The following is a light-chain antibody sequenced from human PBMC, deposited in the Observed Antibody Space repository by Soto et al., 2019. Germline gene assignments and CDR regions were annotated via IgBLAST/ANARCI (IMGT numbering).Light chain of an antibody. CDR2: DAS. CDR1: QDISNY. Sequence: DTQMTQSPSSLSPSLGDRVTITCQASQDISNYLNWYQQKPGKAPKLLIYDASNLETGVPARFTGSGSGTYFTFTISSLQPEDIATYYCQQYDNLPLTFGGGTKVDIK. J-gene: IGKJ4*01. V-gene: IGKV1-33*01. CDR3: QQYDNLPLT.